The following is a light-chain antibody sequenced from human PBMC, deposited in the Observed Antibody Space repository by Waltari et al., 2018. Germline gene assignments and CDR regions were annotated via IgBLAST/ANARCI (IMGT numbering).Light chain of an antibody. CDR1: SRAVVGYTY. V-gene: IGLV2-11*01. J-gene: IGLJ2*01. CDR3: CSYAGTYVL. CDR2: DVN. Sequence: QSALTQPRSVSGSPGQSVTISCTGTSRAVVGYTYVSLYQQHPGEAPKLIIYDVNKRPSVVPDRFSGSKSGNTASLTISGLQAEDEADYYCCSYAGTYVLFGGGTKLTVL.